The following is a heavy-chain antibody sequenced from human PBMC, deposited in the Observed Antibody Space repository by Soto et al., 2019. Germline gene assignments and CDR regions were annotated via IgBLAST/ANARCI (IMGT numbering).Heavy chain of an antibody. CDR3: ARPIGATFPFWFDP. V-gene: IGHV3-11*01. CDR2: ISSIGNTI. Sequence: GGSLRLSCAASGFTFSDYYMGWIRQAPGKGLEWISYISSIGNTIYYADSVKGRFTISRDNAKNSLYLQMNSLRAEDTAVYYCARPIGATFPFWFDPWGQGTLVTVSS. D-gene: IGHD1-26*01. CDR1: GFTFSDYY. J-gene: IGHJ5*02.